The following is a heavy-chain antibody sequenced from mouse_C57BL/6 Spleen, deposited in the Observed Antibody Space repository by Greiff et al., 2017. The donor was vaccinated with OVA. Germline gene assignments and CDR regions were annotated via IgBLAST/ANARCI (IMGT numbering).Heavy chain of an antibody. V-gene: IGHV7-3*01. CDR1: GFTFTDYY. J-gene: IGHJ2*01. CDR2: IRTKANGYTT. Sequence: VQLQQSGGGLVQPGGSLSLSCAASGFTFTDYYMSWVRQPPGQALEWLGFIRTKANGYTTEYSASVKGRFTISRDNSQSILYLQMNALRAEDSATDYGARYSEGLRRYFDYWGQGTTLTVSS. CDR3: ARYSEGLRRYFDY. D-gene: IGHD2-4*01.